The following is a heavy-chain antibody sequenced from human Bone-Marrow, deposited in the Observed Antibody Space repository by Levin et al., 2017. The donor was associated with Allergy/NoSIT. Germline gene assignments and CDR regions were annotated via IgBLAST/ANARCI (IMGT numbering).Heavy chain of an antibody. Sequence: TLSLTCTVSGGSISDYYWNWIRQPAGKGLEWIGRIYISGSTNYNPSLKSRVTMSVDTSRNQFSLKLSSVTAADTAVYCCARDSPDWNGLVDYWGQGTLVTVSS. CDR1: GGSISDYY. D-gene: IGHD1-1*01. J-gene: IGHJ4*02. CDR2: IYISGST. V-gene: IGHV4-4*07. CDR3: ARDSPDWNGLVDY.